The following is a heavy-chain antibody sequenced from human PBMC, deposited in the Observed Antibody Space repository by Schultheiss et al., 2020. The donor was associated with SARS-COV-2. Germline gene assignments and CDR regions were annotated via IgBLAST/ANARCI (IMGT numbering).Heavy chain of an antibody. CDR3: AKDIFVVMVYADWTVMDV. CDR1: GFTFSGSA. V-gene: IGHV3-15*01. Sequence: GGSLRLSCAASGFTFSGSAMHWVRQASGKGLEWVGRVKSKTDGGTTDYAAPVKGRFTISRDDSRNTLYLQMNSLRAEDTAVYYCAKDIFVVMVYADWTVMDVWGQGTTVTVSS. J-gene: IGHJ6*02. D-gene: IGHD2-8*01. CDR2: VKSKTDGGTT.